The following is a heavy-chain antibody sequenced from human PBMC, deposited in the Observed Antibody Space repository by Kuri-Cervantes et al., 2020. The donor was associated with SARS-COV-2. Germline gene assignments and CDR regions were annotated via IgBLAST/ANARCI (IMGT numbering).Heavy chain of an antibody. Sequence: GESLKISCAASGFTFSSYWMSWVRQAPGKGLEWVANIKQDGSEKYYVNSVKGRFTISRDNAKNSLYLQTNSLRAEDTALYYCASLRGPWGQGTLVTVSS. J-gene: IGHJ5*02. D-gene: IGHD5-12*01. CDR2: IKQDGSEK. CDR1: GFTFSSYW. CDR3: ASLRGP. V-gene: IGHV3-7*03.